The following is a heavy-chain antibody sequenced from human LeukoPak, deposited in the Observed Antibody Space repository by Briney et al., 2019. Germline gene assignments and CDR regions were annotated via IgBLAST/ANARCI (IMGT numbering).Heavy chain of an antibody. V-gene: IGHV3-30*19. Sequence: GRSLRLSCAASGFTFSSYGMHWVRQAPGKGLEWVAVISYDGSNKYYADSVKGRFTISRDNSKNTLYLQMNSLRAEDTAVYYCARDLPDYYGSGGESYFDYWGQGALVTVSS. CDR1: GFTFSSYG. D-gene: IGHD3-10*01. CDR3: ARDLPDYYGSGGESYFDY. CDR2: ISYDGSNK. J-gene: IGHJ4*02.